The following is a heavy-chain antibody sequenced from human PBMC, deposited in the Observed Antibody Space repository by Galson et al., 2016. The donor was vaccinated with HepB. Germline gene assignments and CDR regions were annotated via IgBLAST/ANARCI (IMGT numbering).Heavy chain of an antibody. J-gene: IGHJ3*02. Sequence: TLSLTCTVSGGSISSADYYWSWIRQPPGKGLEWIGYIYYSGSTYYNPSLKSRVTISVDTSPKQFSLKLSSVTAADTAVYYCASSRLYDAFDIWGQGKWSPSLQ. D-gene: IGHD2-2*01. V-gene: IGHV4-30-4*01. CDR2: IYYSGST. CDR3: ASSRLYDAFDI. CDR1: GGSISSADYY.